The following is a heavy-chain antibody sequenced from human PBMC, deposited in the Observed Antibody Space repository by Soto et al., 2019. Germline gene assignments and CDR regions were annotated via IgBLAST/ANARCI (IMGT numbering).Heavy chain of an antibody. Sequence: QVQLQESGPGLVKPSQTLSLTCTVSGGSISSGGYYWSWIRQHPGKGLEWIGYIYYSGSTYYNPSLKSRVTISVDTSKNQFSLKLISVTAADTAVYYCVRSGYSYGPNPLLYWGQGTLVTVSS. V-gene: IGHV4-31*03. CDR2: IYYSGST. J-gene: IGHJ4*02. CDR1: GGSISSGGYY. D-gene: IGHD5-18*01. CDR3: VRSGYSYGPNPLLY.